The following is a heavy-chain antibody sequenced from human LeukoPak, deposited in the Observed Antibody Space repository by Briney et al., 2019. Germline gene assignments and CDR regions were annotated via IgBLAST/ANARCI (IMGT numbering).Heavy chain of an antibody. CDR1: GFTFSSYG. CDR3: VAHGAHSAWFDP. D-gene: IGHD3-10*01. V-gene: IGHV3-30*03. CDR2: ISYDGSNK. J-gene: IGHJ5*02. Sequence: PGGSLRLSCAASGFTFSSYGMHWVRQAPGKGLEWVAVISYDGSNKYYADSVKGRFTISRDNSKNTLNVQMNSLRAEDTAVYYCVAHGAHSAWFDPWGQGTPVTVSS.